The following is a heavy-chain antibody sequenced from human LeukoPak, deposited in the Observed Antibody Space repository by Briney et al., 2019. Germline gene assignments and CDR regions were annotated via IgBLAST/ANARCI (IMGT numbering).Heavy chain of an antibody. D-gene: IGHD2-15*01. CDR1: GYSISSGYS. V-gene: IGHV4-61*01. CDR2: IYYSGST. Sequence: SETLSLTCTVSGYSISSGYSWGWIRQPPGKGLEWIGYIYYSGSTNYNPSLKSRVTISVDTSKNQFSLKLSSVTAADTAVYYCARSVEGYCRGGNCYYYSYYMDVWGKGTPVTVSS. CDR3: ARSVEGYCRGGNCYYYSYYMDV. J-gene: IGHJ6*03.